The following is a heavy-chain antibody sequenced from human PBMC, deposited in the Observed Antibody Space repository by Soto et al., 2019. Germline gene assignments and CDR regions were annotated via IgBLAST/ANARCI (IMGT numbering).Heavy chain of an antibody. CDR2: INGDGSST. J-gene: IGHJ4*02. V-gene: IGHV3-74*01. Sequence: VQLVESGGGLVQPGGSLRLSCAVSGFTFRTFWMHWVRQTPGKGLVWVSRINGDGSSTDYADSVRGRFAISRDNAGSTLFLQMNSLRAEDTAVYFCARYCSGGSCSHGFDYWGQGSLVTVSS. D-gene: IGHD2-15*01. CDR1: GFTFRTFW. CDR3: ARYCSGGSCSHGFDY.